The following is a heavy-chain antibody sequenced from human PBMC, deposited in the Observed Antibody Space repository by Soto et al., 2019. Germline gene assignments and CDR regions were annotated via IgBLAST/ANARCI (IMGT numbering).Heavy chain of an antibody. Sequence: ASVKVSCKASGYTFTSYDISWVRQATGQGLEWMGWMNPNTGNSGYAQKFQGRVTVTSDTSINTVYMELSSLRSEDTAVYYCARRAETNGWNGFGADKYYFDFWGQGTLVTVSS. CDR1: GYTFTSYD. CDR2: MNPNTGNS. J-gene: IGHJ4*02. CDR3: ARRAETNGWNGFGADKYYFDF. V-gene: IGHV1-8*01. D-gene: IGHD1-1*01.